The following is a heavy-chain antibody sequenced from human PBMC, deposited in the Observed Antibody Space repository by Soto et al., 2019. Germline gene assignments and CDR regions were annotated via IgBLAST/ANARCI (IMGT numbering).Heavy chain of an antibody. V-gene: IGHV3-23*01. D-gene: IGHD2-21*02. CDR3: TTWLTAHFDY. CDR1: GFTFSSYT. Sequence: GSLRLSCAASGFTFSSYTLNWVRRAPGKGLEWVATSSDRRTGNTHYSDSVRGRFTLSRDYSRNILFLQMDSLRADDTALYYCTTWLTAHFDYWGRGTQVTVSS. CDR2: SSDRRTGNT. J-gene: IGHJ4*02.